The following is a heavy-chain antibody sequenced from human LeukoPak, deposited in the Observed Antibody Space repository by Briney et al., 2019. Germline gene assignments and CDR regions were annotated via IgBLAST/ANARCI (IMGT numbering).Heavy chain of an antibody. CDR2: ISSSGSTI. Sequence: GGSLRLSCAASGFTFSDYYMSWIRQAPGKGLEWVSYISSSGSTIYYADSVKGRFTISRDNAKNSLYLQMNSLRAEDTAAYYCARDRNVRSGSYYGISGFDYWGQGTLVTVSS. D-gene: IGHD1-26*01. CDR1: GFTFSDYY. CDR3: ARDRNVRSGSYYGISGFDY. V-gene: IGHV3-11*04. J-gene: IGHJ4*02.